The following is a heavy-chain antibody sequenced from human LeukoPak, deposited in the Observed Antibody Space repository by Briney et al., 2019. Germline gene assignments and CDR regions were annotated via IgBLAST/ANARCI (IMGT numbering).Heavy chain of an antibody. Sequence: GGSLRLSCAASEFTFSSYAMSWVRQAPGKGLEWVSAISGSGGSTYYADSVKGRFTISRDNSKNTLYLQMNSLRAEDTAVYYCAKDKLEYSSSSIYFDYWGQGTLVTVSS. J-gene: IGHJ4*02. D-gene: IGHD6-6*01. V-gene: IGHV3-23*01. CDR3: AKDKLEYSSSSIYFDY. CDR1: EFTFSSYA. CDR2: ISGSGGST.